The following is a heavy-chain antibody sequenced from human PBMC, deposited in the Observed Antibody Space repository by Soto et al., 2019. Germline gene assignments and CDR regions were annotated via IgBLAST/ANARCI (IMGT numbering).Heavy chain of an antibody. CDR2: IWYDGSNK. J-gene: IGHJ4*02. D-gene: IGHD3-22*01. V-gene: IGHV3-33*01. CDR1: GFTFSSYG. CDR3: ARDPYYYDSSGYPFDY. Sequence: QVQLVESGGGVVQPGRSLRLSCAASGFTFSSYGMHWVRQAPGKGLEWVAVIWYDGSNKYYADSVKGRFTISRDNSKNTLYLQMNSLRAEDTAVYYCARDPYYYDSSGYPFDYWGQGTLVTVSS.